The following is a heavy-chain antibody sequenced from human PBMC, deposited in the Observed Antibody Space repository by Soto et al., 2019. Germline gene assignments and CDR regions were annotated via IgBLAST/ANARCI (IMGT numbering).Heavy chain of an antibody. CDR1: GFTFSSYG. V-gene: IGHV3-30*03. CDR3: ATDTLRFGEWKSHHFDY. D-gene: IGHD3-10*01. Sequence: QVQLVESGGGVVQPGRSLRLSCAASGFTFSSYGMHWVRQAPGKGLEWVAVISYDGSNKYYADSVKGRFTIYRDNSKNTLYLQMNSLRAEDTAVYYCATDTLRFGEWKSHHFDYWGQGTLVTVSS. J-gene: IGHJ4*02. CDR2: ISYDGSNK.